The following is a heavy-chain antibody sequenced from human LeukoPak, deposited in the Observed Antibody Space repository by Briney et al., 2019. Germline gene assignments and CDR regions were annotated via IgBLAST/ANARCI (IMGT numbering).Heavy chain of an antibody. J-gene: IGHJ3*02. CDR2: IRYDGSNK. Sequence: GSLRLSCAASGFTFSSYGMHWVRQAPGKGLEWVAFIRYDGSNKYYADSVKGRFTISRDNAKNSLYLQMNSLRVEDTAVYYCARSPPLWNGDAFDIWGQGTMVTVSS. CDR3: ARSPPLWNGDAFDI. D-gene: IGHD1-1*01. V-gene: IGHV3-30*02. CDR1: GFTFSSYG.